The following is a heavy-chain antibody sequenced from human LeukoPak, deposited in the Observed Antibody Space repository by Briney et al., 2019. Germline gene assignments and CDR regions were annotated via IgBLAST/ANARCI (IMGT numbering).Heavy chain of an antibody. CDR3: ARDPQDAFDI. V-gene: IGHV4-39*07. CDR1: GDSISSTNYY. J-gene: IGHJ3*02. CDR2: IYYSGKT. Sequence: SETLSLTCTVSGDSISSTNYYWGWIRQPPGKGLEWIGTIYYSGKTYYNTSLKSRVTISVDTSKNQFSLSLSSVAAVDTAIYYCARDPQDAFDIWGQGTLVLVSS.